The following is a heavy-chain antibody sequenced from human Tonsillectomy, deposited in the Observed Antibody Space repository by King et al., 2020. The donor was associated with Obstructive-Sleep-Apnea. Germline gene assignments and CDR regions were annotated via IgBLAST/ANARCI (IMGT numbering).Heavy chain of an antibody. CDR1: GFTFSSYA. CDR2: ISYDGSNK. J-gene: IGHJ4*02. Sequence: VQLVESGGGVVQPGRSLRLSCAAFGFTFSSYAMHWVRQAPGKGLEWVAVISYDGSNKYYADSLKGRFTISRDNSKNTLYLQMNSLRAEDTAVYYCARDSTFSARALLYWGQGTLVTVSS. CDR3: ARDSTFSARALLY. D-gene: IGHD6-25*01. V-gene: IGHV3-30*04.